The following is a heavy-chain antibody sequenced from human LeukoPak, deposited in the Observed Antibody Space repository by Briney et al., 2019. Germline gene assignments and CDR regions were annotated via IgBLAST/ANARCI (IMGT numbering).Heavy chain of an antibody. V-gene: IGHV3-20*04. CDR3: ARRGTTVTRDAFDI. D-gene: IGHD4-17*01. Sequence: GGSLRLPCVASGFTFDDYGMSWVRQAPGKGLEWVSGINWNGASIGYADSVKGRFTISRDNAKNSLYLQMNSLRAEDTAVYYCARRGTTVTRDAFDIWGQGTMVTVSS. CDR1: GFTFDDYG. J-gene: IGHJ3*02. CDR2: INWNGASI.